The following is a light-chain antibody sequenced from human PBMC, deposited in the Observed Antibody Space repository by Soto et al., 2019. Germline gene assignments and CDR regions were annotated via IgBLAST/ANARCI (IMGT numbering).Light chain of an antibody. CDR2: KAS. J-gene: IGKJ1*01. V-gene: IGKV1-5*03. Sequence: DIHMTHSPSTLSGSVGDRVTITFRASQSISTWLAWYQQIPGKSPKLLIYKASRLESGVPSRFSGSGSGTEFTLTISSLQPDDFGTYYCQHYSDYSRTFGQGTKVDIK. CDR1: QSISTW. CDR3: QHYSDYSRT.